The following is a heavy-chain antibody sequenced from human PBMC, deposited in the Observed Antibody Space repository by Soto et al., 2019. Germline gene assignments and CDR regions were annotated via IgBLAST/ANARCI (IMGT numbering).Heavy chain of an antibody. CDR2: IYYIGST. CDR3: ARGYCSGGSCYSTDYNWFDP. CDR1: GGSISSGDYY. D-gene: IGHD2-15*01. Sequence: SKTLSLTCTFTGGSISSGDYYWSCIRQPPGKGLEWIGYIYYIGSTYYNPSLKSRVTISVDTSKIQFSLKLSSVTAADTAVYYCARGYCSGGSCYSTDYNWFDPWGQGTLVTVSS. J-gene: IGHJ5*02. V-gene: IGHV4-30-4*01.